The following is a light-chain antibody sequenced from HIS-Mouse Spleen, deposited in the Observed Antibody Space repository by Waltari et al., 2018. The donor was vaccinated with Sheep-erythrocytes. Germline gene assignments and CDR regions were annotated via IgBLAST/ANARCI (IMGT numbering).Light chain of an antibody. Sequence: DILMTQSPDSLAVSLGERATINCKSSQSVLYSSNNKNYLAWYQQKPGQPPKLLIYWASTRESGVPGRFSGSGSGTDFTLTISSLQAEDVAVYYCQQYYSTLTFVGGTKVEIK. CDR1: QSVLYSSNNKNY. J-gene: IGKJ4*01. V-gene: IGKV4-1*01. CDR3: QQYYSTLT. CDR2: WAS.